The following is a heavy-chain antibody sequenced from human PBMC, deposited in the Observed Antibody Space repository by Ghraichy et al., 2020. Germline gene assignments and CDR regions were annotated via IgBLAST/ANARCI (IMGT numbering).Heavy chain of an antibody. CDR1: GFTFSSDW. V-gene: IGHV3-74*01. CDR3: VRDAFGPRDY. J-gene: IGHJ4*02. D-gene: IGHD3-10*01. CDR2: INSDGSII. Sequence: LSLTCADSGFTFSSDWMHWFRQASGKGPVWVSRINSDGSIINYAESVRGRFTISRDNAKNTLYLQMNSLRAEDTAVYYCVRDAFGPRDYWGQGTLVTGSS.